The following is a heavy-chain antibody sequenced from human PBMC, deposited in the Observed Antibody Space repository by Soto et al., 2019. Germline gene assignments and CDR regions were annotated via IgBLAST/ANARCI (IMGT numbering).Heavy chain of an antibody. CDR1: GFTVSSNY. Sequence: GSLRLSCAASGFTVSSNYMSWVRQAPGKGLEWVSVIYSGGSTYYADSVKGRFTISRDNSKNTLYLQMNSLRAEDTAVYYCARDRGSNDYYYYGMDVWGQGTTVTVS. V-gene: IGHV3-53*01. CDR2: IYSGGST. CDR3: ARDRGSNDYYYYGMDV. D-gene: IGHD4-4*01. J-gene: IGHJ6*02.